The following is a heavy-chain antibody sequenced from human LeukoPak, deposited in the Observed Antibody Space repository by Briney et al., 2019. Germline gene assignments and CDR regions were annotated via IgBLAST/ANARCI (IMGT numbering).Heavy chain of an antibody. V-gene: IGHV3-7*01. D-gene: IGHD5-18*01. CDR2: IKQDGSEK. CDR1: GFTFSSYS. J-gene: IGHJ4*02. Sequence: GGSLRLSCAASGFTFSSYSMNWVRQAPGKGLEWVANIKQDGSEKYYVDSVKGRFTTSRDNAKNSLYLQMNSLRAEDTAVYYCARDDTYGYLFYWGQGTLVTVSS. CDR3: ARDDTYGYLFY.